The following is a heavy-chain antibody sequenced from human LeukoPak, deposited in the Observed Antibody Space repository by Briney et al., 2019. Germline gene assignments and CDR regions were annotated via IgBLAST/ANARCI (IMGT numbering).Heavy chain of an antibody. D-gene: IGHD2-2*02. CDR2: LNTDGGST. CDR3: GRGVSIVPAGIHDY. CDR1: GFTFGSYY. Sequence: GGSLRLLCAVSGFTFGSYYIHWASHASGKGRVWVSRLNTDGGSTTCADSVKGRFTIFRNNANNTMYMQMNSLRAEDTAVYYWGRGVSIVPAGIHDYWGLGTRVTVSA. J-gene: IGHJ4*02. V-gene: IGHV3-74*01.